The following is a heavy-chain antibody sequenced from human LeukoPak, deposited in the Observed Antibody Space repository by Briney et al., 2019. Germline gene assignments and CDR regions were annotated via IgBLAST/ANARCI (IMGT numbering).Heavy chain of an antibody. D-gene: IGHD4-23*01. V-gene: IGHV4-59*01. CDR2: IYYSGST. CDR3: ATPMGDYGGNSPFDY. CDR1: GGSISSYY. Sequence: SETLSLTCTVSGGSISSYYWSWIRQPPGKGLEWIGYIYYSGSTNYNPSLKSRVTISVDTSKNQFSLKLSSVTAADTAVYYCATPMGDYGGNSPFDYWGQGTLVTVSS. J-gene: IGHJ4*02.